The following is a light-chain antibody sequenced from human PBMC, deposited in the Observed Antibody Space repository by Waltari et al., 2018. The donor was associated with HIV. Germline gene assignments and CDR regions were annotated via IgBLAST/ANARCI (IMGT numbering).Light chain of an antibody. Sequence: EIVVTQSPGTLSLSPGERATLSCRASQSVRSSNLAWYQQKPGQAPRLLIYGASNRATGIPDRFSGSGSGTDSTLTISRLEPEDFAVYYCQQDGSSRRWTFGQGTKVEIK. CDR2: GAS. V-gene: IGKV3-20*01. J-gene: IGKJ1*01. CDR1: QSVRSSN. CDR3: QQDGSSRRWT.